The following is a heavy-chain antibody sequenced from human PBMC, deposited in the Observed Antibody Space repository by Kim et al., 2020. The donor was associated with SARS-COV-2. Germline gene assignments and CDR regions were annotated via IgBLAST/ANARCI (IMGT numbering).Heavy chain of an antibody. CDR3: ARGPLRYFDWLSGRTNYYYYYYMDV. Sequence: SETLSLTCAVYGGSFSGYYWSWIRQPPGKGLEWIGEINHSGSTNYNPSLKSRVTISVDTSKNQFSLKLSSVTAADTAVYYCARGPLRYFDWLSGRTNYYYYYYMDVWGKGTTVTVSS. CDR2: INHSGST. CDR1: GGSFSGYY. J-gene: IGHJ6*03. D-gene: IGHD3-9*01. V-gene: IGHV4-34*01.